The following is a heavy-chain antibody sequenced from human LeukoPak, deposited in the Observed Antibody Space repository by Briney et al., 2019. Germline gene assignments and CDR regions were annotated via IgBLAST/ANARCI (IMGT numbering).Heavy chain of an antibody. D-gene: IGHD2-2*01. J-gene: IGHJ6*02. Sequence: SRPTLVNPTQTLTVTCTFSGFSLTTSGVGVGWIRQPPRQALESLCIQYWDDDKRYSPSLKSRLTITKDTSKNQVVLTMTNMDPVDTATYYCAHIGDIVVVPAGKDYFYYGMDVWGQGTTVTVSS. CDR3: AHIGDIVVVPAGKDYFYYGMDV. CDR2: QYWDDDK. V-gene: IGHV2-5*02. CDR1: GFSLTTSGVG.